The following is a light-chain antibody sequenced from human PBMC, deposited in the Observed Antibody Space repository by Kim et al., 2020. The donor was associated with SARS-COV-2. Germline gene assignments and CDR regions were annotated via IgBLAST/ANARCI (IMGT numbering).Light chain of an antibody. CDR2: GAS. J-gene: IGKJ4*01. V-gene: IGKV1-16*01. Sequence: DIQMTQSPSSLSASVGDRVTITCRASQDIRNSLAWFQQKPGKAPKSLIYGASILQSGVPSRFSGSGSGTDFTLTINSLQPEDFATYYCQQYNDDPLTFGGGTKVDIK. CDR3: QQYNDDPLT. CDR1: QDIRNS.